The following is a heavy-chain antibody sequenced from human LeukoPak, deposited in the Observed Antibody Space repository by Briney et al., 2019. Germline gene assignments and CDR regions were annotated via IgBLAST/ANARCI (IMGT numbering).Heavy chain of an antibody. D-gene: IGHD3-22*01. V-gene: IGHV1-46*01. Sequence: ASVKVSCKASGYTFTSYYMHWVRQAPGQGLEWMGIINPSGGSTSYAQKFQGRGTMTRDTSTSTVYMELSSLRSEDTAVYYCARRYYDSSGYSWYFDLWGRGTLVTVSS. CDR2: INPSGGST. CDR3: ARRYYDSSGYSWYFDL. J-gene: IGHJ2*01. CDR1: GYTFTSYY.